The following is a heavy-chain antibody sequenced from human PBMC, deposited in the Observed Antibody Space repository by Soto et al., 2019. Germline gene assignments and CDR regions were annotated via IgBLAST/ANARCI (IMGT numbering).Heavy chain of an antibody. CDR2: VSGSGGNT. D-gene: IGHD6-13*01. Sequence: GGSLRLSCAASGFTFSSYAMNWVRQAPGKGLEWVSAVSGSGGNTYYADSVKGRFTISRDKSKNTLWLQMSSLRAEDTAVYYCAEDRYSSTWPDDAFDIWGQGTMVTVSS. CDR1: GFTFSSYA. J-gene: IGHJ3*02. CDR3: AEDRYSSTWPDDAFDI. V-gene: IGHV3-23*01.